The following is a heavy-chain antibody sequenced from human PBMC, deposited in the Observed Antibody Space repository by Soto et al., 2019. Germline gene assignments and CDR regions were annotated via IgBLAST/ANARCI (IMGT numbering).Heavy chain of an antibody. Sequence: GGSLRLSCAASGFTFSSYSMNWVRQAPGKGLEWVSYISSSSSTIYYADSVKGRFTISRDNAKNSLYLQMNSLRAEDTAVYYCASHPYSSSWYSWGQGNLVTVSS. V-gene: IGHV3-48*04. CDR2: ISSSSSTI. D-gene: IGHD6-13*01. CDR1: GFTFSSYS. J-gene: IGHJ4*02. CDR3: ASHPYSSSWYS.